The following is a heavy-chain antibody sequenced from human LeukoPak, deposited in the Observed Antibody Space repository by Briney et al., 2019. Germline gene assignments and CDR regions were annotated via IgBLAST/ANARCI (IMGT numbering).Heavy chain of an antibody. V-gene: IGHV4-59*08. Sequence: PSETLSLTCTVSAGSICSYYWSWIRQPPRKGLEWIAYIYYSGSTNYSPSLKSRVTVSLDTSKNQFSLKLSSVTAADTAVYYCAGSRRVTGDGTFDYWGQGTLVTVSS. CDR3: AGSRRVTGDGTFDY. CDR2: IYYSGST. D-gene: IGHD7-27*01. CDR1: AGSICSYY. J-gene: IGHJ4*02.